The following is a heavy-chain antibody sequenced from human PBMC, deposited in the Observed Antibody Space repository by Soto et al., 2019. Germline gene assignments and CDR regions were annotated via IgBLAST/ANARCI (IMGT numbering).Heavy chain of an antibody. CDR3: ARGDRGSIYVP. CDR1: GFSVCNNY. V-gene: IGHV3-66*01. J-gene: IGHJ5*02. D-gene: IGHD1-26*01. CDR2: IYGGEST. Sequence: GGSLRLSCAASGFSVCNNYMTWIRQTPGKGLEWVSVIYGGESTVYADSVKGRFTISRDSSQNTVYLQMNSLRDEETAVYFCARGDRGSIYVPWGQGTLVTVSS.